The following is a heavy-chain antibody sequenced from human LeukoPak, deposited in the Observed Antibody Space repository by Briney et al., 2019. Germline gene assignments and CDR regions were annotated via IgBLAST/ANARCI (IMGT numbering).Heavy chain of an antibody. CDR2: KSYDGSNK. CDR3: AKDPSIVGDRREEAFDI. J-gene: IGHJ3*02. Sequence: SGGSLRLSCAASGFTFSSYGMHWVRQAPGKGLEWVAVKSYDGSNKCYADSVKGRFTISRDNSKNTLYLQMNSLRAEDTAVYYCAKDPSIVGDRREEAFDIWGQGTMVTVSS. V-gene: IGHV3-30*18. CDR1: GFTFSSYG. D-gene: IGHD1-26*01.